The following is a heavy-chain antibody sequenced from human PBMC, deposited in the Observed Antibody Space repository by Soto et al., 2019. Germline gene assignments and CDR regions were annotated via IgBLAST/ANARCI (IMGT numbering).Heavy chain of an antibody. CDR2: INAGNGNT. D-gene: IGHD6-13*01. J-gene: IGHJ4*02. CDR3: ARGIPGIAAAGDFDY. Sequence: QVQLVQSGAEVKKPGASVKVSCKASGYTFTSYAMHWVRQAPGQRLEWMGWINAGNGNTKYSQKFQGRDTITRDTSASTAYMELSSLRSEDTAVYYCARGIPGIAAAGDFDYWGQGTLVTVSS. V-gene: IGHV1-3*01. CDR1: GYTFTSYA.